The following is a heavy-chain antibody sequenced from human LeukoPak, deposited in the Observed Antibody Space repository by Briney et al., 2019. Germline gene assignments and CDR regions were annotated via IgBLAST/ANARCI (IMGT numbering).Heavy chain of an antibody. CDR1: GGTFSSYA. CDR2: IIPIFGTA. D-gene: IGHD2-15*01. CDR3: ARDWGYCSGGSCYSPFDY. J-gene: IGHJ4*02. V-gene: IGHV1-69*06. Sequence: GASVKVSCKASGGTFSSYAISWVRQAPGQGLEWMGRIIPIFGTANYAQKFQGRVAITADKSTSTAYMELSSLRSEDTAVYYCARDWGYCSGGSCYSPFDYWGQGTLVTVSS.